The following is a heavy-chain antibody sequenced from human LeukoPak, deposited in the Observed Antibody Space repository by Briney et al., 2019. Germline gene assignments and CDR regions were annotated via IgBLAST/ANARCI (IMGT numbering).Heavy chain of an antibody. Sequence: SETLSLTCTVSGGSISSYYWGWIRQPPGKGLEWIGSIYYSGSTYYNPSLKSRVTISVDTSKNQFSLKLSSVTAADTAVYYCAREAPAAMHHYYYYGMDVWGQGTTVTVSS. J-gene: IGHJ6*02. CDR1: GGSISSYY. CDR2: IYYSGST. CDR3: AREAPAAMHHYYYYGMDV. D-gene: IGHD2-2*01. V-gene: IGHV4-39*07.